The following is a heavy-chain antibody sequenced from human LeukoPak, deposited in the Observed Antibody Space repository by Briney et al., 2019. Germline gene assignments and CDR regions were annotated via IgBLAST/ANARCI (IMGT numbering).Heavy chain of an antibody. J-gene: IGHJ4*02. CDR2: ISSSGSTI. CDR1: GFTFSDYY. CDR3: ARPTDYYDSSGYRH. V-gene: IGHV3-11*01. Sequence: PGGSLRLSCAASGFTFSDYYMSWIRQAPGKGLEGVSYISSSGSTIYYADSVKGRFTISRDNAKNSLYLQMNNLRAEDTAVYYCARPTDYYDSSGYRHWGQGTLVTVSS. D-gene: IGHD3-22*01.